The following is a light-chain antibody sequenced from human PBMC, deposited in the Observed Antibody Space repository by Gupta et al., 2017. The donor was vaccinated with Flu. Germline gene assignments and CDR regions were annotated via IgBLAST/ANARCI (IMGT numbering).Light chain of an antibody. CDR2: GAS. CDR3: QQYNNWPPT. CDR1: QSVSSN. Sequence: PAALSVCPGQSDTLACRARQSVSSNLAGYQQKPGQAPRLLIYGASTRATGIPARFSGSGSGTEFTLTISSLQSEDFAVYYCQQYNNWPPTFGQGTKVEIK. J-gene: IGKJ1*01. V-gene: IGKV3-15*01.